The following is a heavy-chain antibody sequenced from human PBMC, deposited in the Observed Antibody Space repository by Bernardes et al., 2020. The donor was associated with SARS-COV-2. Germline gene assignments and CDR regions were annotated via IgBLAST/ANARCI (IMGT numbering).Heavy chain of an antibody. J-gene: IGHJ6*02. CDR2: IGSGGSNT. Sequence: GGSLRLSCAASGFIFTYYDMSWVRQAPGKGLEWVSAIGSGGSNTYSADSVKGRFTISRDNSKNTLYLQMNSLRAEDTALYYCATHTGSGWDPDYGLDVWGQGTTVTVSS. CDR1: GFIFTYYD. CDR3: ATHTGSGWDPDYGLDV. V-gene: IGHV3-23*01. D-gene: IGHD6-19*01.